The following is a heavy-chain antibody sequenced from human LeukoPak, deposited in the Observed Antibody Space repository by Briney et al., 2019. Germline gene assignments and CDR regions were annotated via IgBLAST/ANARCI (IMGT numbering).Heavy chain of an antibody. CDR3: ARDGNVVVTAILWLATD. CDR1: GCTFSSYA. CDR2: ISYDGSNK. V-gene: IGHV3-30-3*01. J-gene: IGHJ4*02. D-gene: IGHD2-21*02. Sequence: GGSLRLSCAASGCTFSSYAMRWVRQAPGKGLEWVAVISYDGSNKYYADSVKGRFTISRDNSKNTLYLQMNSLRAEDTAVYYCARDGNVVVTAILWLATDWGQGTLVTVSS.